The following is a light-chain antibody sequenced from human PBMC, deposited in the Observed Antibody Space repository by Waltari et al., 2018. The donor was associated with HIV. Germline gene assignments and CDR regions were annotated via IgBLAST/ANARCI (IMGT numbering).Light chain of an antibody. CDR1: HSVLYSSNNKNY. J-gene: IGKJ2*01. V-gene: IGKV4-1*01. CDR2: WAS. CDR3: QQYYSTPCT. Sequence: DIVITQSPHSLAVSLGERATINSKFRHSVLYSSNNKNYLAWFQQKPGQPPKLLIHWASTRESGVPDRFSGGGSGTDFTLTISSLQAEDVAVYYCQQYYSTPCTFGQGTKLEIK.